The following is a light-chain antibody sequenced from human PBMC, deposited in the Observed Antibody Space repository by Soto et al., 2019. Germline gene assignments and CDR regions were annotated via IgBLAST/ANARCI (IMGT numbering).Light chain of an antibody. CDR1: QSVRSNY. Sequence: EIVLTKSPGTLSLSPGERATLSCRASQSVRSNYLAWYQQKPGQAPRLLIYGASSRATGIPDRFSGSGSGTDFTLTINRLEPEDFAVFYCQQYGTSPVTFGQGTKVEIK. J-gene: IGKJ1*01. CDR2: GAS. V-gene: IGKV3-20*01. CDR3: QQYGTSPVT.